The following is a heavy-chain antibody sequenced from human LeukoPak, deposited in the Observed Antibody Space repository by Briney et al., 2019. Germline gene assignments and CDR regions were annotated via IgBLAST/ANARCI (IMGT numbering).Heavy chain of an antibody. CDR3: AREGGSGSYSDY. CDR2: IIPILGIA. D-gene: IGHD3-10*01. CDR1: GGTFSSYA. V-gene: IGHV1-69*04. J-gene: IGHJ4*02. Sequence: GASVKVSCKASGGTFSSYAISWVRQAPGQGLEWMGRIIPILGIANYAQKFQVRVTITADKSTSTAYMELSSLRSEDTAVYYCAREGGSGSYSDYWGQGTLVTVSS.